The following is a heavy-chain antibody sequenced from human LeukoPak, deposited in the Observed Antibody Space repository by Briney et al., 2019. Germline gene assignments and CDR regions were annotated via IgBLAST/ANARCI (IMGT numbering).Heavy chain of an antibody. J-gene: IGHJ4*02. D-gene: IGHD3-22*01. CDR2: ISAYNGNT. CDR1: GYTFTSYG. Sequence: GASVKVSCKASGYTFTSYGISWVRQAPGQGLEWMGWISAYNGNTNYAQKLQGRVTMTTDTSTSTAYMELRSLRSGDTAVYYCARGPLRYYYDSSGDDYWGQGTLVTVSS. V-gene: IGHV1-18*01. CDR3: ARGPLRYYYDSSGDDY.